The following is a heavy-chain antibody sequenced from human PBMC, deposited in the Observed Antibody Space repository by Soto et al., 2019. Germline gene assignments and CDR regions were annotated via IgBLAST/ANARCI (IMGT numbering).Heavy chain of an antibody. CDR3: ARAYSGYSYGTVFDY. D-gene: IGHD5-18*01. J-gene: IGHJ4*02. CDR1: GGTFSSYA. V-gene: IGHV1-69*13. Sequence: SVKVSCKASGGTFSSYAISWVRQAPGQGLEWMGGIIPIFGTANYAQKFQGRVTITADESTSTAYMELSSLRSEDTALYYCARAYSGYSYGTVFDYWGQGTLVTVSS. CDR2: IIPIFGTA.